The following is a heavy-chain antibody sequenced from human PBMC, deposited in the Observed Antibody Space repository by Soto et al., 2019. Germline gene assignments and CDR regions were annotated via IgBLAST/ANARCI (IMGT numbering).Heavy chain of an antibody. V-gene: IGHV4-30-4*01. J-gene: IGHJ5*02. CDR2: IYYSGST. CDR1: GGSISSGDYY. D-gene: IGHD3-10*01. Sequence: SETLSLTCTVSGGSISSGDYYWSWIRQPPGKGLEWIGYIYYSGSTYYNPSPKSRVTISVDTSKNQFSLKLSSVTAADTAGYYCARASYYSRPTPNNWFDPWGQGTLVTVSS. CDR3: ARASYYSRPTPNNWFDP.